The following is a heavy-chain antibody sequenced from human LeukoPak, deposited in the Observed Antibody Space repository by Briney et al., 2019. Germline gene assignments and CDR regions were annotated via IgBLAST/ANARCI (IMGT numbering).Heavy chain of an antibody. CDR1: GFTFSSYA. D-gene: IGHD2-8*02. J-gene: IGHJ4*02. CDR3: GKDSRTGGPRAFDS. Sequence: GGSLRLSCAASGFTFSSYAMTWVRQAPGKGLEWVSTITYSGSSSYYADSVKGRFTISRDNSKNTLYLQMGSLRAEDTAIYYCGKDSRTGGPRAFDSWGQGTLVTVSS. V-gene: IGHV3-23*01. CDR2: ITYSGSSS.